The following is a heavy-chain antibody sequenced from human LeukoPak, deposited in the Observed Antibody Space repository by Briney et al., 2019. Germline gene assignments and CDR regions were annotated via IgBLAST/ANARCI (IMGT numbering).Heavy chain of an antibody. CDR3: ARLPHLLTYYYDSSGYDGDGDYYYMDV. D-gene: IGHD3-22*01. V-gene: IGHV4-39*01. J-gene: IGHJ6*03. CDR1: GGSISSSSYY. CDR2: IYYSGST. Sequence: PSETLSLTCTVSGGSISSSSYYWGWIRQPPGKGLEWIGSIYYSGSTYYNPSLKSRVTISVDTSKNQFSLKLSSVTAADTAVYYCARLPHLLTYYYDSSGYDGDGDYYYMDVWGKGTTVTISS.